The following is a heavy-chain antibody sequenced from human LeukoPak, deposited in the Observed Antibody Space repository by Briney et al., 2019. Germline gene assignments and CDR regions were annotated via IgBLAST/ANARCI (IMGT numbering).Heavy chain of an antibody. Sequence: SETLSLTCAVSGYSISSGYYRGWIRQPPGKGLEWIGSIYHSGSTYYNPSLKSRVTISVDTSKNQFSLKLSSVTAADTAVYYCARTNSAYYYMDVWGKGTTVTVSS. CDR2: IYHSGST. J-gene: IGHJ6*03. CDR3: ARTNSAYYYMDV. D-gene: IGHD2/OR15-2a*01. CDR1: GYSISSGYY. V-gene: IGHV4-38-2*01.